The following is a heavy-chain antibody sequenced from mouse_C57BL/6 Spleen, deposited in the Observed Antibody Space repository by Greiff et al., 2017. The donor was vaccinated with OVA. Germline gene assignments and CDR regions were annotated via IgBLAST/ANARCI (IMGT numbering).Heavy chain of an antibody. Sequence: QVQLQQPGAELVKPGASVKLSCKASGYTFTSYWMQWVKQRPGQGLEWIGEIDPSDSYTNYNQKFKGKATLTVDTSSSTAYMQLSSLTSEDSAVSYCARPGSGDDYFGDWGQRATLTVSS. V-gene: IGHV1-50*01. D-gene: IGHD1-3*01. J-gene: IGHJ2*01. CDR1: GYTFTSYW. CDR2: IDPSDSYT. CDR3: ARPGSGDDYFGD.